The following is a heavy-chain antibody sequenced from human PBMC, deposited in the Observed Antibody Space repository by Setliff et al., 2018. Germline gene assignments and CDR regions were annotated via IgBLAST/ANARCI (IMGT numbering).Heavy chain of an antibody. Sequence: WETLSLTCSLSGVTIGGNNNYYWAWIRQPPGKGLEWIGTISYSGGVFYTASLKSRVTMSVDTSKGELSLKLSSVTAADTAVYYCASQKLARYFDNWGQGTLVTVSS. CDR3: ASQKLARYFDN. V-gene: IGHV4-39*07. CDR1: GVTIGGNNNYY. CDR2: ISYSGGV. J-gene: IGHJ4*02.